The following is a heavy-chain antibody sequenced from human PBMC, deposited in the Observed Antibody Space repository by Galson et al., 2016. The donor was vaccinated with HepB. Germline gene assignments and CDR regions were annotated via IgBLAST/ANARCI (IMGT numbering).Heavy chain of an antibody. J-gene: IGHJ4*02. V-gene: IGHV1-18*01. CDR3: ARDQVGPTSGGMDY. D-gene: IGHD1-26*01. Sequence: SCKASGYRFTSYGISWVRQAPGQGLGWMGWINNYNYDTKYAQKVQGRVTVTTDTSTSTASMELRSLRSDDTAVYYRARDQVGPTSGGMDYWGQGTLVTVSS. CDR2: INNYNYDT. CDR1: GYRFTSYG.